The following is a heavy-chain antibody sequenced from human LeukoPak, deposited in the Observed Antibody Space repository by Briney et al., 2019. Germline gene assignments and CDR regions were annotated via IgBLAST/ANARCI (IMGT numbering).Heavy chain of an antibody. J-gene: IGHJ4*02. Sequence: GGSLRLSCAASGFTFSSYAMHWVRQAPGKGLEWVAVISYDGSNKYYADSVKGRFTISRDNSKNTLYLQMNSLRAEDTAVYYCARVDTVVRYFDYWGQGTLVTVSS. CDR1: GFTFSSYA. V-gene: IGHV3-30-3*01. D-gene: IGHD4-23*01. CDR2: ISYDGSNK. CDR3: ARVDTVVRYFDY.